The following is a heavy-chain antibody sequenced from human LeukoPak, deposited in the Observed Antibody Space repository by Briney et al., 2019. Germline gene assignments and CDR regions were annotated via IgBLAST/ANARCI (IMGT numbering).Heavy chain of an antibody. Sequence: SETLSLTCTVSGGSVSSGSYYWSWIRQPPGKGLEWIGYIYYSGSTNYNPSLKSRVTISVDTSKNQFSLKLSSVTAADTAVYYCARAAVDKNSWYYFDYWGQGTLVTVSS. CDR2: IYYSGST. V-gene: IGHV4-61*01. D-gene: IGHD2/OR15-2a*01. CDR3: ARAAVDKNSWYYFDY. J-gene: IGHJ4*02. CDR1: GGSVSSGSYY.